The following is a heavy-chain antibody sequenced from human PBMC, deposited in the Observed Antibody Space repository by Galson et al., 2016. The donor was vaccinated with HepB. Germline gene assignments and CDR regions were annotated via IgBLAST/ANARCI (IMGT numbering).Heavy chain of an antibody. CDR2: INPKSGGT. J-gene: IGHJ6*02. Sequence: SVKVSCKASGYTFTGYYIHWVRQAPGQGLEWMGWINPKSGGTNYEQRFQGRVTVSRVTSISTAYMELTRLTSDDTAVYYCARVSGVYYGMDVWGHGTTVTVSS. D-gene: IGHD7-27*01. V-gene: IGHV1-2*02. CDR1: GYTFTGYY. CDR3: ARVSGVYYGMDV.